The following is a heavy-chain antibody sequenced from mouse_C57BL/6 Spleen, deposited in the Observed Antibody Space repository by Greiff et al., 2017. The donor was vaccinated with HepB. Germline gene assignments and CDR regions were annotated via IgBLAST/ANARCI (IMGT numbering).Heavy chain of an antibody. Sequence: QVQLQQSGAELAKPGASVKLSCKASGYTFTSYWMHWVKQRPGQGLEWIGYINPSSGYTKYNQKFKNKATLTADKSSSTAYMQLSSLTYEDSAVYYYARSYYGSSYAFDYWGQGTTLTVSS. CDR2: INPSSGYT. D-gene: IGHD1-1*01. CDR3: ARSYYGSSYAFDY. V-gene: IGHV1-7*01. J-gene: IGHJ2*01. CDR1: GYTFTSYW.